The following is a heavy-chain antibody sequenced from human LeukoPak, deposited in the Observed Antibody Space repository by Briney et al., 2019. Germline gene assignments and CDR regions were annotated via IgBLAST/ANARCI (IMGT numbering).Heavy chain of an antibody. V-gene: IGHV1-2*02. CDR3: ARGAGSGRYWGYFDH. CDR2: INPTSGGT. J-gene: IGHJ4*02. CDR1: GYTFTGYY. Sequence: EASVKVSCKTSGYTFTGYYIYWVRQAPGQGLEWMGWINPTSGGTNYAQKFQGRVTMTRDTSISTAFLELNSLRSDDTAVYYCARGAGSGRYWGYFDHWGQGTLVTVSS. D-gene: IGHD1-26*01.